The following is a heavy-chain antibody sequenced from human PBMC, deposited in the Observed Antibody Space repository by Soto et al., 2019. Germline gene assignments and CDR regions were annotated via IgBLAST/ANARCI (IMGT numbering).Heavy chain of an antibody. CDR2: ISGSGGST. D-gene: IGHD6-19*01. J-gene: IGHJ4*02. CDR1: GFTFSSYA. Sequence: PGGSLRLSCAASGFTFSSYAMSWVRQAPGKGLEWVSAISGSGGSTYYADSVKGRFTISRDNSKNTLYLQMNSLRAEDTAVYYCAKPQEVYSGGWYGGFDYWGQGTLVTVSS. CDR3: AKPQEVYSGGWYGGFDY. V-gene: IGHV3-23*01.